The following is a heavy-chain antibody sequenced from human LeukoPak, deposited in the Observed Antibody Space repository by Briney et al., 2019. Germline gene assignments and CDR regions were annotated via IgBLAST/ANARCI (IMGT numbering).Heavy chain of an antibody. CDR3: TRAEDFGSGEHYYYYYMDV. CDR1: GYTFTGYD. J-gene: IGHJ6*03. D-gene: IGHD3-3*01. CDR2: MNPNSGNT. Sequence: ASVKVSCKASGYTFTGYDINYVRQATGQGLEWMGWMNPNSGNTGYAQKFQGRVTMTRNTSISTAYMELSSLRSEDTAVYYCTRAEDFGSGEHYYYYYMDVWGKGTTVTVSS. V-gene: IGHV1-8*01.